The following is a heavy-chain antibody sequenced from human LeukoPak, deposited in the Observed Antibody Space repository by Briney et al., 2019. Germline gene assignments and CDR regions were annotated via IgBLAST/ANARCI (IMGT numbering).Heavy chain of an antibody. J-gene: IGHJ5*02. CDR3: ARVGYYDSSGYYDS. V-gene: IGHV4-59*01. CDR2: IYYSGST. CDR1: GGSISSYY. Sequence: SETLSLTCTVSGGSISSYYWSWIRQPPGKGLEWIGYIYYSGSTNYNPSLKSRVTISVDTSKNQFSLKLSPVTAADTAVYYCARVGYYDSSGYYDSWGQGTLVTVSS. D-gene: IGHD3-22*01.